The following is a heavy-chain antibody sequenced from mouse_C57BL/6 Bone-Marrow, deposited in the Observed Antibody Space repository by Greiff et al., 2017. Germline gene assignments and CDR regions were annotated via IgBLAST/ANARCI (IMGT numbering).Heavy chain of an antibody. V-gene: IGHV1-72*01. D-gene: IGHD1-1*01. CDR2: IDPNSGGT. CDR3: ARDITTVVGKLYAMDY. Sequence: QVQLQQPGAELVKPGASVKLSCKASGYTFTSYWMHWVKQRPGRGLEWIGRIDPNSGGTKYNEKFKSKATLTVDKPSSTAYMQRSSLTSEDSAVYYCARDITTVVGKLYAMDYWGQGTSVTVSS. J-gene: IGHJ4*01. CDR1: GYTFTSYW.